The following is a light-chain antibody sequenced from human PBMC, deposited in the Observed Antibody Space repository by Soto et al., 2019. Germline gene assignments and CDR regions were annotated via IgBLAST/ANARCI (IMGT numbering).Light chain of an antibody. V-gene: IGKV1-5*01. Sequence: IQMTQSPSTLSASAGDSVTITCQASQTISTLLAWYQHRPGKAPNLLIYDASSLGSGVPSRFSGSGAGTEFTLTISSLQPDDSATYYCQQYSSLVTFGQGTKLEI. J-gene: IGKJ2*01. CDR1: QTISTL. CDR2: DAS. CDR3: QQYSSLVT.